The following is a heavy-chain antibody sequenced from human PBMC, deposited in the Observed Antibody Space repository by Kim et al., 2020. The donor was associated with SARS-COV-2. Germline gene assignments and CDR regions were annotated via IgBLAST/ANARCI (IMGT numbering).Heavy chain of an antibody. CDR2: INSDGSST. V-gene: IGHV3-74*01. D-gene: IGHD2-15*01. CDR3: ARVSQPTHGYYYYGMDG. CDR1: GFTFSSYW. Sequence: GGSLRLSCAASGFTFSSYWMHWVRQAPGKVLVWVCRINSDGSSTSHADSEKGRFTISRDNAKNTLYLKMNSLRAEDTAVYYCARVSQPTHGYYYYGMDGWGQGTTVTVSS. J-gene: IGHJ6*02.